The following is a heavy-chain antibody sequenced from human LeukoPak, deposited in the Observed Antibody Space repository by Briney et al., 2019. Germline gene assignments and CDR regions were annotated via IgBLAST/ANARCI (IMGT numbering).Heavy chain of an antibody. CDR1: GYTFTSYG. CDR3: ARDVEQWEPVPDAFDI. Sequence: ASVKVSCKASGYTFTSYGISWVRQAPGQGLEWMGWISAYNGNTNYAQKLQGRVTMTTDTSTSTAYMELRSLRSDDTAVYYCARDVEQWEPVPDAFDIWGQGTMVTVSS. D-gene: IGHD1-26*01. V-gene: IGHV1-18*01. CDR2: ISAYNGNT. J-gene: IGHJ3*02.